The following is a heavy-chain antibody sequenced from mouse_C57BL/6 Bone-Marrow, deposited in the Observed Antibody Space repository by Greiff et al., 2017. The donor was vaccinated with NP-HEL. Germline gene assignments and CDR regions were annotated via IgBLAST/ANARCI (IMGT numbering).Heavy chain of an antibody. CDR1: GFTFSSYA. CDR2: ISSGGDYI. D-gene: IGHD1-1*01. Sequence: EVQRVESGEGLVKPGGSLKLSCAASGFTFSSYAMSWVRQTPEKRLEWVAYISSGGDYIYYADTVKGRFTISRDNARNTLYLQMSSLKSEDTAMYYCTREAGSSYHWYFDVWGTGTTVTVSS. CDR3: TREAGSSYHWYFDV. J-gene: IGHJ1*03. V-gene: IGHV5-9-1*02.